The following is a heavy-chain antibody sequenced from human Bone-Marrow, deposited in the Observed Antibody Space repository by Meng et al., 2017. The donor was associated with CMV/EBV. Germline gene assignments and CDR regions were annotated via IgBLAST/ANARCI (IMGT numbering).Heavy chain of an antibody. J-gene: IGHJ4*02. CDR3: ASVYYDFWSGYFDY. V-gene: IGHV3-30-3*01. CDR2: ISDDGTSK. CDR1: GFTFNGYA. D-gene: IGHD3-3*01. Sequence: GESLKISCAASGFTFNGYAMHWVRQAPGKGLEWVAVISDDGTSKYYAESVKGRFTISRDNAKNSLYLQMNSLRAEDTAVYYCASVYYDFWSGYFDYWGQGTLVTVSS.